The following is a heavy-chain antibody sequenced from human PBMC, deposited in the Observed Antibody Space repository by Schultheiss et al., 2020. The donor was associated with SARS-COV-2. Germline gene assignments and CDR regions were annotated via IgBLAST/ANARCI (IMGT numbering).Heavy chain of an antibody. D-gene: IGHD3-22*01. CDR2: ISSSGSTI. CDR1: GFTFSDCY. CDR3: AKMDLVSITMIVVVTPIDY. V-gene: IGHV3-11*04. Sequence: GGSLRLSCAASGFTFSDCYMTWIRQAPGKGLEWVSYISSSGSTIYYADSVKGRFTISRDNSKNTLYLQMNSLRAEDTAVYYCAKMDLVSITMIVVVTPIDYWGQGTLVTVSS. J-gene: IGHJ4*02.